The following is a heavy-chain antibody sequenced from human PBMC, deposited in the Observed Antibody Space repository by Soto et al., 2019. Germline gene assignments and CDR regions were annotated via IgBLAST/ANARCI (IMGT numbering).Heavy chain of an antibody. CDR3: ARVYFWSGYYGVDYYYGMDV. Sequence: GASVKVSCKASGYTFTSYGISWVRQAPGQGLEWMGWISAYNGNTNYAQKLQGRVTMTTDTSTSTAYMELRSLRSDDTAVYYCARVYFWSGYYGVDYYYGMDVWGQGTTVTVSS. CDR1: GYTFTSYG. CDR2: ISAYNGNT. J-gene: IGHJ6*02. D-gene: IGHD3-3*01. V-gene: IGHV1-18*01.